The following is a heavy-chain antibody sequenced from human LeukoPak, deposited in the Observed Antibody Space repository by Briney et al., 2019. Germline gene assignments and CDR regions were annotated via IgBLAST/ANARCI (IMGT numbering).Heavy chain of an antibody. J-gene: IGHJ4*02. CDR1: NGSISIYY. D-gene: IGHD4-17*01. CDR2: ISASGST. V-gene: IGHV4-4*07. CDR3: AREITVTRPFDY. Sequence: SETLSLTCTVSNGSISIYYWSWVRQPAGQGLEWIGRISASGSTNYNPSLKSRVTMSLDTSKNQFSLKLSSVTAADTAVYYCAREITVTRPFDYWGPGTLVTVSS.